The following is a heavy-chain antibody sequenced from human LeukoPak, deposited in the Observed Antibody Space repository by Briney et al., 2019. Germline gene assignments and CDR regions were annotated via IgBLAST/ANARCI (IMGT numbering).Heavy chain of an antibody. D-gene: IGHD1-26*01. J-gene: IGHJ6*03. CDR1: GFTFRDYY. Sequence: PGGSLRLSCAASGFTFRDYYMSWIRQAPGKGLEWVSFISSSGSTIYYADSVKGRFTISRDNAKNSLYLQMNSLRAEDTAVYYCARVVDYYYYMDVWGKGTTVTVSS. CDR2: ISSSGSTI. V-gene: IGHV3-11*01. CDR3: ARVVDYYYYMDV.